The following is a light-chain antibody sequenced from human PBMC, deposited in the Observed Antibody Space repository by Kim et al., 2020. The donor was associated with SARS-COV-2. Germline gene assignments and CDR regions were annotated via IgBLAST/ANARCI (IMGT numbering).Light chain of an antibody. CDR2: GAS. V-gene: IGKV3-15*01. Sequence: CPGESATLSCMASQSVSSNLAWYQQKPGQAPRLLIYGASTGATGIPARFSGSGSGTEFTLTISSLQSEDLAVYYCQQYNNWPLTFGGGTKVDIK. CDR3: QQYNNWPLT. J-gene: IGKJ4*01. CDR1: QSVSSN.